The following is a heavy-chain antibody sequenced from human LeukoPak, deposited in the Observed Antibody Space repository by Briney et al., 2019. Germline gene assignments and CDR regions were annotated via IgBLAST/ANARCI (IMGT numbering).Heavy chain of an antibody. CDR1: GFTFSSYA. V-gene: IGHV3-30-3*01. CDR2: ISYDGSNK. J-gene: IGHJ4*02. D-gene: IGHD2-21*02. CDR3: AREGYCGGDCYSNYFDY. Sequence: PGRSLRLSCAASGFTFSSYAMHWVRQAPGKGLEWVAVISYDGSNKYYADSVKGRFTISRDNSKNTLYLQMNSLRAEDTAAYYCAREGYCGGDCYSNYFDYWGQGTLVTVSS.